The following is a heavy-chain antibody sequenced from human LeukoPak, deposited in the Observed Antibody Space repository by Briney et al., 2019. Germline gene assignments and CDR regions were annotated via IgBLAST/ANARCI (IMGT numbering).Heavy chain of an antibody. CDR3: ARDRSMYSGSYRSFDY. V-gene: IGHV4-4*07. D-gene: IGHD1-26*01. Sequence: RPSETLSPTCTVSGGSISSYYWSWIRQPAGKGLEWIGRIYTSGSTNYNPSLKSRVTMSVDTSKNQFSLKLSSVTAADTAVYYCARDRSMYSGSYRSFDYWGQGTLVTVSS. CDR2: IYTSGST. J-gene: IGHJ4*02. CDR1: GGSISSYY.